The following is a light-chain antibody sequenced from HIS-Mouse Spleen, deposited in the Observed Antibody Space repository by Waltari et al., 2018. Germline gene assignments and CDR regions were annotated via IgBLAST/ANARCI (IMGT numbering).Light chain of an antibody. CDR3: QSADSSGTYVV. CDR1: ALPKHC. CDR2: EAS. J-gene: IGLJ2*01. Sequence: SYELTQPPSVSVSPGPTARINCSGYALPKHCAYWYQRKTGQAPVLVTDEASERPSGIPERFSGSSSGTTVTLTISGVQAEDEADYYCQSADSSGTYVVFGGGTKLTVL. V-gene: IGLV3-25*03.